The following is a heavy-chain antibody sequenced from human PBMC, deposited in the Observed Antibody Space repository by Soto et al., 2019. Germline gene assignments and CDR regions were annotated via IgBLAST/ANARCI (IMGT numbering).Heavy chain of an antibody. V-gene: IGHV4-31*03. CDR1: GGSISSGGYY. D-gene: IGHD3-16*01. J-gene: IGHJ6*02. CDR3: ASSWVIYGMDV. Sequence: SETLPLTCTVSGGSISSGGYYWSWIRQHPGKGLEWIGYIYYSGSTYYNPSLKSRVTISVDTSKNQFSLKLSSVTAADTAVYYCASSWVIYGMDVWGQGTTVTVSS. CDR2: IYYSGST.